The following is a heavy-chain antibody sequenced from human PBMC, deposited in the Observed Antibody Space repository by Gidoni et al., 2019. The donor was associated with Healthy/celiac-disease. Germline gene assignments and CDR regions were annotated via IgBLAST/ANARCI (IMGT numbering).Heavy chain of an antibody. CDR3: AKCYGSSGYYYVGGYDY. J-gene: IGHJ4*02. D-gene: IGHD3-22*01. CDR2: ISGSGGST. CDR1: GVTFRSDA. Sequence: EVQLLESGGGLVQPGGSLRLSCAASGVTFRSDAMSWVRQAPGKGLGWVSAISGSGGSTYYADSVKGRFTISRDNSKNTLYLQMNSLRAEDTAVYYCAKCYGSSGYYYVGGYDYWGQGTLVTVSS. V-gene: IGHV3-23*01.